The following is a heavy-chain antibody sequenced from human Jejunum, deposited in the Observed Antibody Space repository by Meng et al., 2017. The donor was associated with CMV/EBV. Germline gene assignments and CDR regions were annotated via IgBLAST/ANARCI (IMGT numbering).Heavy chain of an antibody. CDR1: GFTFRNYT. Sequence: FAGSGFTFRNYTMTWVLQAPGKGLEWVSSITPTVTSVYYADSMRGRFTISRDNANNSVYLQLNSLGVKDTAMFYCVRDNRGGNWQWGQGTLVTVSS. J-gene: IGHJ1*01. V-gene: IGHV3-21*01. D-gene: IGHD1-1*01. CDR3: VRDNRGGNWQ. CDR2: ITPTVTSV.